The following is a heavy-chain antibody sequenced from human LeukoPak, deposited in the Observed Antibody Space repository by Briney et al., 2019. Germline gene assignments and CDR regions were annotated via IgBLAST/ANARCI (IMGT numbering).Heavy chain of an antibody. D-gene: IGHD6-19*01. CDR3: ARGYSSGWWTINYYYYYGMDV. CDR1: GYTFTSYG. V-gene: IGHV1-18*01. J-gene: IGHJ6*02. Sequence: EASVKVSCTASGYTFTSYGISWVRQAPGQGLEWMGWISAYNGNTNYAQKLQGRVTMTTDTSTSTAYMELRSLRSDDTAVYYCARGYSSGWWTINYYYYYGMDVWGQGTTVTVSS. CDR2: ISAYNGNT.